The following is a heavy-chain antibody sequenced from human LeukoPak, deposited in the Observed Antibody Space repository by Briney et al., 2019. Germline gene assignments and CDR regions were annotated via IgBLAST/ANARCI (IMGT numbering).Heavy chain of an antibody. CDR3: ARSGYCSSTSCYSHIYYYYGMDV. J-gene: IGHJ6*02. D-gene: IGHD2-2*01. CDR1: GYTFTSYG. V-gene: IGHV1-18*01. CDR2: ISAYNGNT. Sequence: GASVNVSCKASGYTFTSYGISWVRQAPGQGLEWMRWISAYNGNTNYAQKLQGRVTMTTDTSTSTAYMELRSLRSDDTAVYYCARSGYCSSTSCYSHIYYYYGMDVWGQGTTVTVSS.